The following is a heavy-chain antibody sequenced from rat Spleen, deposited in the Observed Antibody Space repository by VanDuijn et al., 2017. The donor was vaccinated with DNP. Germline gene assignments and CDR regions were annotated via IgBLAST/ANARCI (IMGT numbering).Heavy chain of an antibody. Sequence: EVHLVESGGGLVQPGRSLKLSCAASGFPFSDYFMAWVRQAPNKGLEWVASISHDGGGTFYGDSVKGRFAISRDNAKNTLYLQMNSLRSEDTATYYCARGNYARNYFDYWGQGVMVTVSS. V-gene: IGHV5-22*01. D-gene: IGHD1-11*01. CDR1: GFPFSDYF. J-gene: IGHJ2*01. CDR2: ISHDGGGT. CDR3: ARGNYARNYFDY.